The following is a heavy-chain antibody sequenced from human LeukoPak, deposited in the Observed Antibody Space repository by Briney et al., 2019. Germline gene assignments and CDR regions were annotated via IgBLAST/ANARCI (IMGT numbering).Heavy chain of an antibody. CDR1: GFTFSIYE. CDR3: ARGRDGYNWDLDY. J-gene: IGHJ4*02. V-gene: IGHV3-48*03. Sequence: PGGSLRLSCAASGFTFSIYEMNWVRQAPGKGLEWVSYISSIGTTIYYADSVKGRFTISRDNAKNSLYLQMNSLRAEDTAVYYCARGRDGYNWDLDYWGQGTLVTVSS. D-gene: IGHD5-24*01. CDR2: ISSIGTTI.